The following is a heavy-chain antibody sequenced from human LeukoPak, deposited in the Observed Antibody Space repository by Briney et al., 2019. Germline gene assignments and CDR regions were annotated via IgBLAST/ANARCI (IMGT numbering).Heavy chain of an antibody. V-gene: IGHV4-34*01. D-gene: IGHD5-24*01. CDR2: INHSGST. Sequence: SETLSLTCAVYGGSFSGYYWSWIRQPPGKGLEWIGEINHSGSTNYNPSLESRVTISVDTSKNQFSLKLSSVTAADTAVYYCAREGDGYNYNWFDPWGQGTLSPSPQ. J-gene: IGHJ5*02. CDR1: GGSFSGYY. CDR3: AREGDGYNYNWFDP.